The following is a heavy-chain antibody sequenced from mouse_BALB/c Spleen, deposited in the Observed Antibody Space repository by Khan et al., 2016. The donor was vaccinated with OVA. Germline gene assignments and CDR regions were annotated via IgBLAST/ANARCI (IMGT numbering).Heavy chain of an antibody. CDR3: ARAYYRYDGYYAMDY. V-gene: IGHV2-6-4*01. Sequence: QVQLKESGPGLVAPSQSLSITCTVSGFSLSRYNIHWVRQPPGKGLEWLGMIWGGGGTDYNSTLTSRLSIRKDNSESQVLLKMNSLQTDDTAIYYCARAYYRYDGYYAMDYWGQGTSVTVSS. CDR1: GFSLSRYN. D-gene: IGHD2-14*01. CDR2: IWGGGGT. J-gene: IGHJ4*01.